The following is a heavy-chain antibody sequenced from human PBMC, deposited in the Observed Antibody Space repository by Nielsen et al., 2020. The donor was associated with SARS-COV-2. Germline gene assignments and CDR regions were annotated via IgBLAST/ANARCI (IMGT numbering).Heavy chain of an antibody. CDR2: INPNSGGT. V-gene: IGHV1-2*06. CDR1: GYTFTGYY. D-gene: IGHD4-17*01. Sequence: ASVKVSCKASGYTFTGYYMHWVRQAPGQGLEWMGRINPNSGGTNYAQKFQGRVTMTRDTSISTAYMELSRLRSDDTAVYYCARVWVYGDSKSPPDYWGQGTLVTVSS. J-gene: IGHJ4*02. CDR3: ARVWVYGDSKSPPDY.